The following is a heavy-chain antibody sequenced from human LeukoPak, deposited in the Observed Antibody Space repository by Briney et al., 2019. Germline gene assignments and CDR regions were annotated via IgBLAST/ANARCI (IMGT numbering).Heavy chain of an antibody. Sequence: GGSLRLSCAASGFTFSSYSMNWVRQALGKGLEWVSSISSSSSYIYYADSVKGRFTISRDNAKNSLYLQMNSLRAEDTAVYYCARPDDFWSGYYSAFDIWGQGTMVTVSS. J-gene: IGHJ3*02. CDR1: GFTFSSYS. CDR3: ARPDDFWSGYYSAFDI. CDR2: ISSSSSYI. V-gene: IGHV3-21*01. D-gene: IGHD3-3*01.